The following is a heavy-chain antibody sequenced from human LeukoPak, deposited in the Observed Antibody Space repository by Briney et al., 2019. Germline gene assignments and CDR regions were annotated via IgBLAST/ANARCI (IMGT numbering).Heavy chain of an antibody. V-gene: IGHV3-23*01. CDR1: AFTFSSYA. CDR2: ISGSGGST. CDR3: AKVMNYYDSSGYYGSAYFDY. J-gene: IGHJ4*02. Sequence: GGSLRLSCAASAFTFSSYAMSWVRQAPGKGLEWVSAISGSGGSTYYADSVKGRFTIARDNSKNTLYLQMNSLRAEDTAVYYCAKVMNYYDSSGYYGSAYFDYWGQGTLVTVSS. D-gene: IGHD3-22*01.